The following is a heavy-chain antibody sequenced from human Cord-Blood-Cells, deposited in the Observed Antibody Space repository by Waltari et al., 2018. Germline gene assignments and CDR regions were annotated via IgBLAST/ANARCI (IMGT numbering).Heavy chain of an antibody. CDR2: INHSGST. CDR3: ARGEKMTTVTTSYNWFDP. CDR1: CGSFSGYY. J-gene: IGHJ5*02. V-gene: IGHV4-34*01. D-gene: IGHD4-17*01. Sequence: QVQLPQSGAGLLKPRETLSLTCADYCGSFSGYYWRWIRSPPGKGLEWIGEINHSGSTNYNPSLKCRVTISVDTSKNQFSLKLSSVTAADTAVYYCARGEKMTTVTTSYNWFDPWGQGTLVTVSS.